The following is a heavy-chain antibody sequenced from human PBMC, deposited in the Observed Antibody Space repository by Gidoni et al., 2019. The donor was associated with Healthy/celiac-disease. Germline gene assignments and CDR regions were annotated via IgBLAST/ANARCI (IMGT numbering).Heavy chain of an antibody. Sequence: QLQLQESGPGLVKPSETLSLTCTVSGGSISSSSYYWGWIRQPPGKGLEWIGSIYYSGSTYYHPSLKSRVTISVDTSKNQFSLKLSSVTAADTAVYYCARHAVLWFREGPDIWGQGTMVTVSS. CDR2: IYYSGST. CDR1: GGSISSSSYY. J-gene: IGHJ3*02. V-gene: IGHV4-39*01. CDR3: ARHAVLWFREGPDI. D-gene: IGHD3-10*01.